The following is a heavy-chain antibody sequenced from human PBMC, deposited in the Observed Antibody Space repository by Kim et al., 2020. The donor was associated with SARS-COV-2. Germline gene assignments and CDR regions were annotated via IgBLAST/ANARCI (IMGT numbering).Heavy chain of an antibody. CDR2: INHSGST. J-gene: IGHJ4*02. CDR3: ATRDY. Sequence: INHSGSTNYNPSRKSRVTISVDTSKNQFSLKLGSVTAADTAVYYCATRDYWGQGTLVTVSS. V-gene: IGHV4-34*01.